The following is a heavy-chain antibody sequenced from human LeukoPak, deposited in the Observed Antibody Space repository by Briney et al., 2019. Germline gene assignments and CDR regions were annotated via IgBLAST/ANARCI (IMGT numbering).Heavy chain of an antibody. CDR3: ARRARDGYNWYYFDY. J-gene: IGHJ4*02. CDR2: IIPIFGTA. D-gene: IGHD5-24*01. V-gene: IGHV1-69*13. Sequence: SVKVSCKASGGTFSSYAISWVRQAPGQGLEWMGGIIPIFGTANYAQKFQGRVTITGDESTSTAYMELSSLRSEDTAVYYCARRARDGYNWYYFDYWGQGTLVTVSS. CDR1: GGTFSSYA.